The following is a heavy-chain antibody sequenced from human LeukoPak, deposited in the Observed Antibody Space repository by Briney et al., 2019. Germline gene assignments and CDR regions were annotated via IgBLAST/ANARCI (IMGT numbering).Heavy chain of an antibody. V-gene: IGHV3-48*03. CDR1: GFTFNNYA. CDR2: ISSSGSTI. Sequence: HPGGSLRLSCEASGFTFNNYAMNWVRQAPGKGLEWVSYISSSGSTIYYADSVKGRFTISRDNAKNSLYLQMNSLRADDTAVYYCVKPYYYSSGSLSWGQGTLITVSS. CDR3: VKPYYYSSGSLS. J-gene: IGHJ4*02. D-gene: IGHD3-10*01.